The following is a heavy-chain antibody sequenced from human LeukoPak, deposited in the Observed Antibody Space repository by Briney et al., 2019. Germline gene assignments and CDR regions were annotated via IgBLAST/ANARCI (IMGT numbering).Heavy chain of an antibody. V-gene: IGHV4-59*01. Sequence: SETLSLTCAVYGGSFSGYYWSWIRQPPGKGLEWIGYIYYSGSTNYNPSLKSRVTISVDTSKNQFSLKLSSVTAADTAVYYCARDQGVALYYYYGMDVWGQGTTVTVSS. D-gene: IGHD3-3*01. CDR2: IYYSGST. CDR1: GGSFSGYY. J-gene: IGHJ6*02. CDR3: ARDQGVALYYYYGMDV.